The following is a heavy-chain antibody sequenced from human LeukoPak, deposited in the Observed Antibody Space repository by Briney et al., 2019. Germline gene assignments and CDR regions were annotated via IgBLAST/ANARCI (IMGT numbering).Heavy chain of an antibody. CDR2: ISSSSTYI. V-gene: IGHV3-21*01. CDR1: GFTFSGYS. CDR3: ARLLGTTYPSYYFDQ. Sequence: GGSLRLSCAASGFTFSGYSMNWVRQAPGKGLEWVSSISSSSTYIFYAGSVRGRFTISRDNMKNSVYLQVNSLRAEDTAVYYCARLLGTTYPSYYFDQWGQGTLVTVSS. J-gene: IGHJ4*02. D-gene: IGHD1-7*01.